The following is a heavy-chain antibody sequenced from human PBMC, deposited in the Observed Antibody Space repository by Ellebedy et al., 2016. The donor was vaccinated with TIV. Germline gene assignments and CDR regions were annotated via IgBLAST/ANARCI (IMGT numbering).Heavy chain of an antibody. V-gene: IGHV3-74*01. D-gene: IGHD3-9*01. CDR2: INSDGSST. CDR3: ARMARGDWLTVTYYYGMDV. J-gene: IGHJ6*02. Sequence: GGSLRLXCAASGFTFSSYWMHWVRQAPGKGLVWVSRINSDGSSTSYADSVKGRFTISRDNAKNTLYLQMNSLRAEDTAVYYCARMARGDWLTVTYYYGMDVWGQGTTVTVSS. CDR1: GFTFSSYW.